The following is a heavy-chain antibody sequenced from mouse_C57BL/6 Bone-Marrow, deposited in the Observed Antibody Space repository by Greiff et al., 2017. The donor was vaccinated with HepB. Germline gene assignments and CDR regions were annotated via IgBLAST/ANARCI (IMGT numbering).Heavy chain of an antibody. CDR2: IDPSDSYT. CDR3: ARPHRYYGSRGYYFDY. CDR1: GYTFTSYW. Sequence: QVQLQQPGAELVRPGTSVKLSCKASGYTFTSYWMHWVKQRPGQGLEWIGVIDPSDSYTNYNQKFKGKAKLPVDTSSSTAYKPRSSLTSEDSAVYYCARPHRYYGSRGYYFDYWGQGTTLTVSS. V-gene: IGHV1-59*01. J-gene: IGHJ2*01. D-gene: IGHD1-1*01.